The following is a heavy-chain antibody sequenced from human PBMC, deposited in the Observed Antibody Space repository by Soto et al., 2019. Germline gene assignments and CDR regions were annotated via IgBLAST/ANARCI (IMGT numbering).Heavy chain of an antibody. V-gene: IGHV1-69*01. J-gene: IGHJ4*02. D-gene: IGHD1-7*01. CDR1: GGTFSSDA. CDR2: IIPIFGTA. CDR3: ASIGPALGGTRPVD. Sequence: QVQLVQSGAEVKKPGSSVKVSCKASGGTFSSDAISLVRQAPGQVLEWMGGIIPIFGTAIYAQKVKGRVTITADESTSTAKLELISLISEDTSVYACASIGPALGGTRPVDWVQGTLFTV.